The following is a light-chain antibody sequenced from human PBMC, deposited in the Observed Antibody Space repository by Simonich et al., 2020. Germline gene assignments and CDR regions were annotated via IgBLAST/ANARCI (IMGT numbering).Light chain of an antibody. CDR3: QTWGTGIVV. Sequence: QLVLTQSPSASASLGASVKLTCTLSSGHSSYAIAWHQQQPEKGPRYLMKLNSDGSHSKGDGLPDRFSGSSSGAARYLTISSLQSEDEADYYCQTWGTGIVVFGGVTKLTVL. J-gene: IGLJ2*01. V-gene: IGLV4-69*01. CDR2: LNSDGSH. CDR1: SGHSSYA.